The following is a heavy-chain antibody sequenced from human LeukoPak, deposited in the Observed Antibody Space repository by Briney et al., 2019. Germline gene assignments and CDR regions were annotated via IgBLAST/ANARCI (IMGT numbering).Heavy chain of an antibody. Sequence: ASVKVSCKASGYTFTSYGIVWERQAPRQGLEWMGWISPYTGKTNFARDLQGRVTLTTDKSTSTAYMELRSLRSDDTAVYYCASCHCTYGVCYGECEYFQDWGQGTLVTVSS. D-gene: IGHD2-8*01. CDR1: GYTFTSYG. CDR2: ISPYTGKT. CDR3: ASCHCTYGVCYGECEYFQD. J-gene: IGHJ1*01. V-gene: IGHV1-18*01.